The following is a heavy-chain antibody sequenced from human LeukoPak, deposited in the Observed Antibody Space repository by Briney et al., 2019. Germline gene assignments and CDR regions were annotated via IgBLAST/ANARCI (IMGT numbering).Heavy chain of an antibody. V-gene: IGHV1-18*01. D-gene: IGHD3-22*01. J-gene: IGHJ5*02. CDR1: GYTFNTYT. CDR3: AAEGSYYYDSSGYYKTWFDP. CDR2: ISVYNGNT. Sequence: ASVKVSCKASGYTFNTYTITWVRQAPGQGLEWMGWISVYNGNTKYVEKLQGRVTMTTDTSTSTAYMELRSLRSDDTAVYYCAAEGSYYYDSSGYYKTWFDPWGQGTLVTVSS.